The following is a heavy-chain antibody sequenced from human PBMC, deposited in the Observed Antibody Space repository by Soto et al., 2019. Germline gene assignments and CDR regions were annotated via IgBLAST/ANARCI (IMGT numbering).Heavy chain of an antibody. CDR1: GGTIRSPDW. Sequence: SETLSLTCGVSGGTIRSPDWWTWVRQPPGKGLEWIGEIFQGGSTNYTPSLESRVTISVDKSKNQFSLTLTSVTAADTAVYFCARDMHAGFTHYFDPWGQGTLVTVSS. CDR3: ARDMHAGFTHYFDP. D-gene: IGHD1-26*01. CDR2: IFQGGST. V-gene: IGHV4-4*02. J-gene: IGHJ5*02.